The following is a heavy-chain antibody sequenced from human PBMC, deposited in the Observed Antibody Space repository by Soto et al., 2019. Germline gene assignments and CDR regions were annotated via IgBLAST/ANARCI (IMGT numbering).Heavy chain of an antibody. CDR2: IYYSGST. V-gene: IGHV4-31*03. D-gene: IGHD5-18*01. CDR1: GGSISSGGYY. CDR3: ARDRRIQLWPNSYNWFDP. J-gene: IGHJ5*02. Sequence: SETLSLTCTVSGGSISSGGYYWSWIRQHPGKGLEWIGYIYYSGSTYYNPSLKSRVTISVDTSKNQFSLKLSSVTAADTAVYYCARDRRIQLWPNSYNWFDPWGQGTLVTVSS.